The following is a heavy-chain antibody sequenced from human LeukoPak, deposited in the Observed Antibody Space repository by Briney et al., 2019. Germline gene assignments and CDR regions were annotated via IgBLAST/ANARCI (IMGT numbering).Heavy chain of an antibody. CDR2: ISSSGSTI. Sequence: GGSLRLSCAASGFTFSDYYMSWIRQAPGKGLEWVSYISSSGSTIYYADSVKGRFTISTDNAKNSLYLQMNSLRAEDTAVYYCARVLIAAAGTGYYEWFDPWGQGTLVTVSS. CDR3: ARVLIAAAGTGYYEWFDP. CDR1: GFTFSDYY. J-gene: IGHJ5*02. V-gene: IGHV3-11*01. D-gene: IGHD6-13*01.